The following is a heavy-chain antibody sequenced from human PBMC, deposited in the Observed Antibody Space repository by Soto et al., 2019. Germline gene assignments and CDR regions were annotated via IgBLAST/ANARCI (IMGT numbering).Heavy chain of an antibody. D-gene: IGHD6-19*01. CDR1: GGSISSSSYY. CDR3: ARHRSRAVYYYYYMDV. V-gene: IGHV4-39*01. J-gene: IGHJ6*03. CDR2: IYYSGST. Sequence: SETLSLTCIVSGGSISSSSYYWGWIRQAPVKGLEWIGSIYYSGSTYYNPSLKSRVTISVDTSKNQFSLKLSSVTAADTAVYYCARHRSRAVYYYYYMDVWGKGTTVTVSS.